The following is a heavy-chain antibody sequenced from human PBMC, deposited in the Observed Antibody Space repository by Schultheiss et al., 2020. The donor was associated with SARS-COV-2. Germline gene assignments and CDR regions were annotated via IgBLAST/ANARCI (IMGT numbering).Heavy chain of an antibody. CDR1: RYTFTKYF. V-gene: IGHV1-69*13. CDR3: ASTTTFANAFDI. Sequence: SVKVSCQASRYTFTKYFTQWVRQGPGQGLEWMGGIIPIFGTANYAQKFQGRVTITADESTSTAYMELSSLRSEDTAVYYCASTTTFANAFDIWGQGTMVTVSS. D-gene: IGHD3-16*01. J-gene: IGHJ3*02. CDR2: IIPIFGTA.